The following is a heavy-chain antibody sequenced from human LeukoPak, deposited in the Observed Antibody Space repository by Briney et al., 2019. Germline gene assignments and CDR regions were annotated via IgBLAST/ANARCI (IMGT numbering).Heavy chain of an antibody. CDR2: IGDSGVTT. D-gene: IGHD3/OR15-3a*01. J-gene: IGHJ4*02. Sequence: GGSLRLSCAASQFTFTTYAMSWVRQAPGRGLEWVSSIGDSGVTTYYADSVKGRFTISRDNSQNTLYLQMNSLGADDTAVYYCAKVATWTYFDSWGQGTLVTVSS. CDR1: QFTFTTYA. V-gene: IGHV3-23*01. CDR3: AKVATWTYFDS.